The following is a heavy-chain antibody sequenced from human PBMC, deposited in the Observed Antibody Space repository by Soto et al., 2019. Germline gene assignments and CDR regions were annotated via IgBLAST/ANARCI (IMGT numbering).Heavy chain of an antibody. D-gene: IGHD3-22*01. V-gene: IGHV3-49*03. CDR1: GFTFVDYA. CDR3: AREANYYDSSGYYLLTYFDY. CDR2: IRSKTYGGTT. Sequence: GGPLRLSCTASGFTFVDYAMSWFRQAPGKGLEWVGFIRSKTYGGTTEYAASVKGRFTISRDDSKSIAYLQMNSLKTEDTAVYYCAREANYYDSSGYYLLTYFDYWGQGTLVTVSS. J-gene: IGHJ4*02.